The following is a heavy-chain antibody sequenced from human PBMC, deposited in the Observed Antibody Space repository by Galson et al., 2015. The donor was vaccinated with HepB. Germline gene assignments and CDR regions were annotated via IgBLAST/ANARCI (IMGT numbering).Heavy chain of an antibody. CDR1: GYTFTSYG. CDR2: ISAYNGNT. J-gene: IGHJ6*02. Sequence: SVKVSCKASGYTFTSYGISWVRQAPGQGLEWMGWISAYNGNTNYAQKLQGRVTMTTDTSTSTAYMELRSLRSDDTAVYYCATYPPFDWLPLSYGMDVWGQGTTVTVSS. D-gene: IGHD3-9*01. V-gene: IGHV1-18*04. CDR3: ATYPPFDWLPLSYGMDV.